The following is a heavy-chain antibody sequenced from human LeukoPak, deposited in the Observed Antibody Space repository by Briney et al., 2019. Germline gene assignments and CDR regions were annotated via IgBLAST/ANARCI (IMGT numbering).Heavy chain of an antibody. D-gene: IGHD5-12*01. V-gene: IGHV3-64D*09. CDR3: VKGGGYSGYDLDY. CDR2: ISSNGGST. CDR1: GFTFSSYA. Sequence: GGSLRLSCSASGFTFSSYAMRWVRQAPGKGLEYVSAISSNGGSTYYADSVKGRFTISRDNSKNTLYLQMSSLRAEDTAVYYCVKGGGYSGYDLDYWGQGTLVTVSS. J-gene: IGHJ4*02.